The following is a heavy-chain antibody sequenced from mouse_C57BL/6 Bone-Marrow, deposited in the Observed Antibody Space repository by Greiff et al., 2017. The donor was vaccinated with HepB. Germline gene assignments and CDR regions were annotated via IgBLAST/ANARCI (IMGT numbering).Heavy chain of an antibody. CDR2: ISDGGSYT. J-gene: IGHJ3*01. V-gene: IGHV5-4*01. D-gene: IGHD1-1*01. CDR3: AGDEYGNSAAWFAY. Sequence: EVQVVESGGGLVKPGGSLKLSCAASGFTFSSYAMSWVRQTPEKRLEWVATISDGGSYTYYADNVKGRFTISRDNAKNNLYLQMSHLKSEDTAMYYCAGDEYGNSAAWFAYWGQGTLVTVSA. CDR1: GFTFSSYA.